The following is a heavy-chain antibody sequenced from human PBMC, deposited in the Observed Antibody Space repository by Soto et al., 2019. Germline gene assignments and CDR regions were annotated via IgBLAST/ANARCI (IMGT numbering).Heavy chain of an antibody. Sequence: GGSLRLSCAASGFTFSAYAMTWVRQAPGKGLEWVSTIPSSSGSTIYYADSVKGRFTISRDNAKNSLYLQMNSLRAEDTAVYYCARNMRYYYGSGSYMADYWGQGTLVTVSS. CDR2: IPSSSGSTI. J-gene: IGHJ4*02. D-gene: IGHD3-10*01. CDR3: ARNMRYYYGSGSYMADY. CDR1: GFTFSAYA. V-gene: IGHV3-11*01.